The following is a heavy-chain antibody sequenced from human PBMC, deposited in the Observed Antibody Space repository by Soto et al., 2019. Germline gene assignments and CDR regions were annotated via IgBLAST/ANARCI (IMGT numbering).Heavy chain of an antibody. D-gene: IGHD3-22*01. CDR2: INHSGKT. Sequence: QLQLHQWGAGLLKPSETMSLTCDVYGGSFNDYSWTWIRQPPGKGLEWIGEINHSGKTNYNPSLKSRVTISVDTPKNQFFLKLNSVTAADTAVYFCARQDNRDYSSSYAFDIWGLGTLVTVSS. V-gene: IGHV4-34*01. CDR1: GGSFNDYS. J-gene: IGHJ3*02. CDR3: ARQDNRDYSSSYAFDI.